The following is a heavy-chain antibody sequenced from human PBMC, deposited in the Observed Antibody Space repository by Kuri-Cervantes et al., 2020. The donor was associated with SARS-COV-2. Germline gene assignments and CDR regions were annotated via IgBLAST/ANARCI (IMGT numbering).Heavy chain of an antibody. Sequence: ASVKVSCKASGYTFTGYYMHWVRQAPGQGLEWMGWINPNSGGTNYAQKFQGRVTMTRDTSISTVYMELSSLRSEDTAVYYCASQIITIFGVVIGEGGYFQHWGQGTLVTVSS. V-gene: IGHV1-2*02. CDR1: GYTFTGYY. CDR3: ASQIITIFGVVIGEGGYFQH. J-gene: IGHJ1*01. D-gene: IGHD3-3*01. CDR2: INPNSGGT.